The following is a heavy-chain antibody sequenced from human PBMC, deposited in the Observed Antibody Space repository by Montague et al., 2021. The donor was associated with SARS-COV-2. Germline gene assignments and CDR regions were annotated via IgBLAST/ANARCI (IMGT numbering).Heavy chain of an antibody. V-gene: IGHV4-34*01. CDR3: ARLGDGIVPSPILGLGPYYSFYYMDV. CDR2: ISQSGNT. CDR1: GGSFSRYY. J-gene: IGHJ6*03. Sequence: SETLSLTCAVYGGSFSRYYWSWIRQPPGKGLEWIGEISQSGNTKYNPSLQSRVSISFDTSRNQFSLKVSSVAAADTAIYYCARLGDGIVPSPILGLGPYYSFYYMDVWGKGTAVTVSS. D-gene: IGHD2-2*02.